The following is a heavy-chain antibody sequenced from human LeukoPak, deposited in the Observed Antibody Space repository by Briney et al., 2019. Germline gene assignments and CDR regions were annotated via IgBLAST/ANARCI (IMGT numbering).Heavy chain of an antibody. CDR1: GFTFSTNA. CDR3: ARDTAMVPKDY. V-gene: IGHV3-23*01. Sequence: PGGSLRLSCAASGFTFSTNAMSWVRQAPGKGLEWVSAVSGNGADTYYAGSVKGRFTISRDNSKNTLYLQMNSLRAEDTAVYYCARDTAMVPKDYWGQGTLVTVSS. D-gene: IGHD5-18*01. J-gene: IGHJ4*02. CDR2: VSGNGADT.